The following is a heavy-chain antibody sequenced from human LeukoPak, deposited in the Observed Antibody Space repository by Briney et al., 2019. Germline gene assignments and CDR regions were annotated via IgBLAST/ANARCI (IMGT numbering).Heavy chain of an antibody. CDR3: AKDFGNCINGVCYGTPFDY. V-gene: IGHV3-23*01. J-gene: IGHJ4*02. D-gene: IGHD2-8*01. CDR1: GFTFSNYA. Sequence: GDSLPLLYGAWGFTFSNYAMLGLRQAPGKGLEGVSGISGCGDSTYYADSVKGRFTISRDNSKNTLYLQMNSLRAEDTAVYYCAKDFGNCINGVCYGTPFDYWGQGTLVTVSS. CDR2: ISGCGDST.